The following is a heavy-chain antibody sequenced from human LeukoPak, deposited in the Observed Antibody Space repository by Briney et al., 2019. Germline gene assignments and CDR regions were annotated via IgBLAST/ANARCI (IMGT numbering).Heavy chain of an antibody. Sequence: QAGGSLRLSCAASGFTFSNYWLTWVRQAPGQGLEWVANIKQNGSEKHYVDSVKGRFTISRDNAKNSLYLQMNSLRAEDTAVYYCARDRQIAYWGQGTLVTVSS. CDR2: IKQNGSEK. CDR1: GFTFSNYW. J-gene: IGHJ4*02. V-gene: IGHV3-7*01. CDR3: ARDRQIAY.